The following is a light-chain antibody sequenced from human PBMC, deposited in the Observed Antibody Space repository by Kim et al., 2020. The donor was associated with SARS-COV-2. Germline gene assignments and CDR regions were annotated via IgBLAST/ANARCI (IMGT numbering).Light chain of an antibody. J-gene: IGLJ2*01. CDR3: QAWDSSTVV. Sequence: SYELTQPPSVSVSPGHTASITCSGDKLGDKYACWYQQKPGQSPVLVIYQDSKRPSGIPERFSGSNSGNTATLTISGTQAMDEADYYCQAWDSSTVVFGGG. CDR2: QDS. CDR1: KLGDKY. V-gene: IGLV3-1*01.